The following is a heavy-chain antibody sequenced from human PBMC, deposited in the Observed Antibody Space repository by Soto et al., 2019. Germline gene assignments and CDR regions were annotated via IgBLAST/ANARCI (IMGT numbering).Heavy chain of an antibody. V-gene: IGHV3-30*18. J-gene: IGHJ6*03. CDR3: AKDVAVAGYYYMDV. Sequence: QVQLVESGGGVVQPGRSLRLSCAASGFTFSSYGMHWVRQAPGKGLEWVAVISYDGCNKYYADSVKGRFTISRDNSKNTLYLQMNSLRAEDTAVYYCAKDVAVAGYYYMDVWGKGTTVTVSS. D-gene: IGHD6-19*01. CDR1: GFTFSSYG. CDR2: ISYDGCNK.